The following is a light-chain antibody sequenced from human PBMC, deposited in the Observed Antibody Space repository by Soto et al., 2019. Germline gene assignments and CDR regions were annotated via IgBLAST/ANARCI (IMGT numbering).Light chain of an antibody. J-gene: IGKJ1*01. CDR1: QTVRDN. CDR2: DAS. Sequence: EVAMTQSPATLSVSPGDIATLSCRASQTVRDNLGWYQQKPGQAPRLLVYDASNRATGIPTRFSGSGSGTDFTLTISRLEPEDFAVYYCQQYGSSGTLGQGTKVDIK. CDR3: QQYGSSGT. V-gene: IGKV3-20*01.